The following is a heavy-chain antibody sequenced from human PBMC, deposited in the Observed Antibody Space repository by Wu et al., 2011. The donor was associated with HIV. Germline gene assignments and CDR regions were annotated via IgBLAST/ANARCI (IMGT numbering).Heavy chain of an antibody. CDR2: ILPMFGST. CDR3: ARSGVSAEYYSYYMNV. Sequence: QVQLVQSGAEVKKAGSSVKVSCKASGNTFSGYAVSWVRQAPGQGLEWMGGILPMFGSTNYARKFQGRVTITADKSATTVYMELRSLRSEDTAMYYCARSGVSAEYYSYYMNVWGKGTTVTVSS. J-gene: IGHJ6*03. V-gene: IGHV1-69*14. D-gene: IGHD2-2*01. CDR1: GNTFSGYA.